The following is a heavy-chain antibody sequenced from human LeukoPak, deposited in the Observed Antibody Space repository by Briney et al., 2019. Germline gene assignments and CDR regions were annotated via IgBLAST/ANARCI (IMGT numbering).Heavy chain of an antibody. V-gene: IGHV5-10-1*01. D-gene: IGHD6-13*01. CDR1: GYNFTNYW. Sequence: GESLKISCKGSGYNFTNYWITWARQMSGKGLEWMGKIDPADSYTDYSPSFQGHVTFSADKSISTAFLQWNSLEASDTAIYYCARRRYGSRWFLDYWGQGTLVIVSS. CDR2: IDPADSYT. CDR3: ARRRYGSRWFLDY. J-gene: IGHJ4*02.